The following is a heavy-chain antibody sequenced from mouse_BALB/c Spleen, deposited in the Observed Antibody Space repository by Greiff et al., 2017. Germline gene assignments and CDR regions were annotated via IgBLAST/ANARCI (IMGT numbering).Heavy chain of an antibody. D-gene: IGHD3-3*01. V-gene: IGHV5-17*02. CDR2: ISSGSSTI. Sequence: EVQRVESGGGLVQPGGSRKLSCAASGFTFSSFGMHWVRQAPETGLEWVAYISSGSSTIYYADTVKGRFTISRDNPKNTLFLQMTSLRSEDTAMYYCARGAGSAMDYWGQGTSVTVSS. CDR1: GFTFSSFG. CDR3: ARGAGSAMDY. J-gene: IGHJ4*01.